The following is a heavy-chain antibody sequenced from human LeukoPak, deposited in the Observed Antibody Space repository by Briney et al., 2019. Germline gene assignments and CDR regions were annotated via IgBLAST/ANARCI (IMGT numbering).Heavy chain of an antibody. V-gene: IGHV3-23*01. CDR1: GFTFSSYA. CDR3: AKRGYVSPEEYFQH. CDR2: ISGSGGST. J-gene: IGHJ1*01. D-gene: IGHD3-16*01. Sequence: GGSLRLSCAASGFTFSSYAMSWVRQAPGKGLEWVSAISGSGGSTYYADSVKGRFTISRDSSKNTLYLQMNSLRAEDTAVYYCAKRGYVSPEEYFQHWGQGTLVTVSS.